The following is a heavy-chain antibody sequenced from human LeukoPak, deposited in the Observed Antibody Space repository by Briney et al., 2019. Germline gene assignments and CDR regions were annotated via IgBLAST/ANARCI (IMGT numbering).Heavy chain of an antibody. J-gene: IGHJ5*02. Sequence: GESLKISCKGSGYTFTTYWIGWVRQMPGKGLEWMGIIYPSDSDTRYSPSFQGQVTISADKSISTAYLQWSSLKASDTAMYYCARGEGYCSSTSCYTWFDPWGQGTLVTVSS. D-gene: IGHD2-2*02. CDR1: GYTFTTYW. CDR2: IYPSDSDT. V-gene: IGHV5-51*01. CDR3: ARGEGYCSSTSCYTWFDP.